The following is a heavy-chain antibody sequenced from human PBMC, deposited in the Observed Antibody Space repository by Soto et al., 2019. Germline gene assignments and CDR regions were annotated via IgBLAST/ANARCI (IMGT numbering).Heavy chain of an antibody. CDR1: GGSISSSNW. J-gene: IGHJ5*02. D-gene: IGHD3-22*01. CDR3: ARRRDYYDSSGYYFNWFDP. Sequence: RSLTCAVSGGSISSSNWWSWVRQPPGKGLEWIGEIYHSGSTNYNPSLKSRVTISVDKSKNQFSLKLSSVTAADTAVYYCARRRDYYDSSGYYFNWFDPWGQGTLVTVSS. CDR2: IYHSGST. V-gene: IGHV4-4*02.